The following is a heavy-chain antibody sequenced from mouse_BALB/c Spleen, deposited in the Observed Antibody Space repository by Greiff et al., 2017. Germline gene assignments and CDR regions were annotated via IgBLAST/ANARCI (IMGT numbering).Heavy chain of an antibody. CDR3: ARRGDYAMDY. CDR2: ISTYYGDA. V-gene: IGHV1S137*01. CDR1: GYTFTDYA. J-gene: IGHJ4*01. Sequence: VKLMESGAELVRPGVSVKISCKGSGYTFTDYAMHWVKQSHAKSLEWIGVISTYYGDASYNQKFKGKATMTVDKSSSTAYMELARLTSEDSAIYYCARRGDYAMDYWGQGTSVTVSS.